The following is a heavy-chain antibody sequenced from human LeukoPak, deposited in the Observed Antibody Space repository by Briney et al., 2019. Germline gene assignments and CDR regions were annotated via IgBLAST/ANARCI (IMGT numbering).Heavy chain of an antibody. CDR2: ISGSGGST. D-gene: IGHD1-26*01. V-gene: IGHV3-23*01. Sequence: SGGSLRLSCAASGFTFSSYAMSWVRQAPGKGLEWVSAISGSGGSTYYADSVKGLFTISRDNSKNTLYLQMNSLRAEDTAVYYCAKDPLPHPGSYYERDYWGQGTLVTVSS. CDR1: GFTFSSYA. J-gene: IGHJ4*02. CDR3: AKDPLPHPGSYYERDY.